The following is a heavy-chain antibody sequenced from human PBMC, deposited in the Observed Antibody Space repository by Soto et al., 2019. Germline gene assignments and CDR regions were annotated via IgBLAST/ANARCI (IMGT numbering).Heavy chain of an antibody. Sequence: SETLSLTCTVSGGSISSGGYYWSWIRQHPGKGLEWIGYIYYSGSTYYNPSLKSRVTISVDTSKNQFSLKLSSVTAADTAVYYCARSGILTGYTLDYWGQGTLVTVSS. CDR1: GGSISSGGYY. D-gene: IGHD3-9*01. CDR2: IYYSGST. CDR3: ARSGILTGYTLDY. V-gene: IGHV4-31*03. J-gene: IGHJ4*02.